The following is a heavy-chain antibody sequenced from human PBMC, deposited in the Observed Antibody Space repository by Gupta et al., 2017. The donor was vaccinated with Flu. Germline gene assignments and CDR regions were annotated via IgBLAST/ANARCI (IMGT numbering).Heavy chain of an antibody. J-gene: IGHJ3*02. CDR2: IDWDDDK. D-gene: IGHD2-15*01. CDR3: ARMSLKGSGGSCYYDAFDI. Sequence: QVTLRESGPALVTPTQPLTLTCTFSVFSLSTSGMCVSWIRQPPGKALEWLALIDWDDDKYYSTSLKTRLTISKDTSKNQVVLTMTNMDPVDTATYYCARMSLKGSGGSCYYDAFDIWGQGTMVTVSS. V-gene: IGHV2-70*01. CDR1: VFSLSTSGMC.